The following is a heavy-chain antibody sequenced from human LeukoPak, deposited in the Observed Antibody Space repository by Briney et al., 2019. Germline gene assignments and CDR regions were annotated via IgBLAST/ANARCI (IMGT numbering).Heavy chain of an antibody. CDR2: IYHSGET. Sequence: SETLSLTCRVSGGSISSTSYYWGWLRQPPGRGLEWIASIYHSGETFYNPSLERRVAISVDTSNNEVFLDLYSVTAADTAMYYCAETNTQDWFDPWGRGTLVTVSS. CDR3: AETNTQDWFDP. J-gene: IGHJ5*02. D-gene: IGHD2-8*01. CDR1: GGSISSTSYY. V-gene: IGHV4-39*07.